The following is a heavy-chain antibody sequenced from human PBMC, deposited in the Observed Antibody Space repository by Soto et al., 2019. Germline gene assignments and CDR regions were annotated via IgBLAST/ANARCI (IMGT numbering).Heavy chain of an antibody. J-gene: IGHJ6*02. V-gene: IGHV1-8*01. D-gene: IGHD1-1*01. CDR3: ARGRGSQLERRKGRSYYYYGMDV. CDR1: GYTFTSYD. Sequence: QVQLVQSGAEVKKPGASVKVSCKASGYTFTSYDINWVRQATGQGLEWMGWMNPNSGNTGYAQKFQGRVTMTRNTSISTGYMEVSSMRSEDTAVYYCARGRGSQLERRKGRSYYYYGMDVWGQGTTVTVSS. CDR2: MNPNSGNT.